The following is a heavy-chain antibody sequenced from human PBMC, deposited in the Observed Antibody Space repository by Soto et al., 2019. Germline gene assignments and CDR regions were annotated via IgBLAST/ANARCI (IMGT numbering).Heavy chain of an antibody. CDR2: IYYSGST. D-gene: IGHD6-19*01. Sequence: QLQLQESGPGLVKPSETLSLTCTVSGGSISSSSYYWGWIRQPPGKGLEWIGSIYYSGSTYYNPSLKSRVTISVDTSKNQFSLKLSSVTAADTAVYYCGTQVVAGSYYYYGMDVWGQGTTVTVSS. V-gene: IGHV4-39*01. CDR3: GTQVVAGSYYYYGMDV. J-gene: IGHJ6*02. CDR1: GGSISSSSYY.